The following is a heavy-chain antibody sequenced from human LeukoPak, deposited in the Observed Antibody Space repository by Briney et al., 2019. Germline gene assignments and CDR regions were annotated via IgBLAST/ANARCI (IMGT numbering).Heavy chain of an antibody. V-gene: IGHV4-39*01. CDR1: GGSISSSSYY. Sequence: PSETLSLTCTVSGGSISSSSYYWGWIRQPPGKGLEWIGSIYYSGSTYYNPSLKSRVTISVHTSKNQFSLKLSSVTAADTAVYYCARHVVVGAIVDYWGQGTLVTVSS. J-gene: IGHJ4*02. CDR3: ARHVVVGAIVDY. CDR2: IYYSGST. D-gene: IGHD1-26*01.